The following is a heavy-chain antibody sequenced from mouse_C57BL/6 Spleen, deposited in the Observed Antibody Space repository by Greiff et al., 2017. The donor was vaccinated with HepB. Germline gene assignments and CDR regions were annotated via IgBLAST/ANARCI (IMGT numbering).Heavy chain of an antibody. Sequence: DVMLVESGGGLVKPGGSLKLSCAASGFTFSSYAMSWVRQTPEKRLEWVATISDGGSYTYYPDNVKGRFTISRDNAKNNLYLQMSHLKSEDTAMYYCARDRGDYGYDLYYFDYWGQGTTLTVSS. CDR3: ARDRGDYGYDLYYFDY. V-gene: IGHV5-4*01. D-gene: IGHD2-2*01. CDR2: ISDGGSYT. CDR1: GFTFSSYA. J-gene: IGHJ2*01.